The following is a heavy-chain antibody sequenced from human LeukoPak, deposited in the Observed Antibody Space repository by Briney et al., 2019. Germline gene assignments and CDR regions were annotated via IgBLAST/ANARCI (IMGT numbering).Heavy chain of an antibody. CDR3: ARGGWNKFDY. Sequence: KSSETLSLTCTVSGGSISSYYWSWTRQPPGKGLEWIGFIFYSGTTNYNPSLKSRVTISVDTSKNQFSLKLSSVTAADTAVYYCARGGWNKFDYWGQGTLVTVSS. CDR2: IFYSGTT. CDR1: GGSISSYY. J-gene: IGHJ4*02. D-gene: IGHD3-22*01. V-gene: IGHV4-59*01.